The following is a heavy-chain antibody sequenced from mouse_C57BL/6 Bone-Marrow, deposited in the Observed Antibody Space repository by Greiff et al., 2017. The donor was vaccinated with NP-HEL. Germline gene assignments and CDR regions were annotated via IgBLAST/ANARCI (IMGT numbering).Heavy chain of an antibody. V-gene: IGHV1-66*01. CDR2: IYPGSGNT. CDR1: GYSFTSYY. Sequence: VQLQQSGPELVKPGASVKISCKASGYSFTSYYIHWVKQRPGQGLEWIGWIYPGSGNTKYNEKFKGKATLTADTSSSTAYMQRSSLTSEDSAVYYCARSDYYGYYFDYWGQGTTLTVSS. D-gene: IGHD1-1*01. J-gene: IGHJ2*01. CDR3: ARSDYYGYYFDY.